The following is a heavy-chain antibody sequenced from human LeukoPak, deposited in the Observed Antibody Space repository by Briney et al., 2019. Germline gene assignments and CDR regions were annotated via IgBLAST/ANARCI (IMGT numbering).Heavy chain of an antibody. CDR3: ASSVMGDYDILTGYYTGGDY. CDR2: MNPNSGNT. V-gene: IGHV1-8*01. J-gene: IGHJ4*02. CDR1: GYTFTSYD. D-gene: IGHD3-9*01. Sequence: GASVKVSCKASGYTFTSYDINWVRQATGQGLEWMGWMNPNSGNTGYAQKFQGRVTMTRNTSISTAYMELSSLRSEDTAVYYCASSVMGDYDILTGYYTGGDYWGQGTLVTVSS.